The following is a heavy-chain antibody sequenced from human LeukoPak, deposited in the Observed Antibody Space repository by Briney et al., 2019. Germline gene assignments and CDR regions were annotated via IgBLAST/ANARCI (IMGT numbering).Heavy chain of an antibody. V-gene: IGHV3-7*01. CDR2: IKKDGSEK. CDR3: AKDASTVTVNWFDP. D-gene: IGHD4-17*01. J-gene: IGHJ5*02. Sequence: GGSLRLSCAASGFTFSSYWMHWVRQAPGKGLEWVANIKKDGSEKYYVDSVKGRFTISRDNAKNSLYLQMNSLRAEDTAVYYCAKDASTVTVNWFDPWGQGTLVTVSS. CDR1: GFTFSSYW.